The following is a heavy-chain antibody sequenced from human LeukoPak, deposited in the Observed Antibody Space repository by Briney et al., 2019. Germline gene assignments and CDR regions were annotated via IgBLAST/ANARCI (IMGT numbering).Heavy chain of an antibody. D-gene: IGHD3-22*01. V-gene: IGHV3-23*01. CDR1: GFTFSSYA. Sequence: GWSLRLSCAASGFTFSSYAMSWVRQAPGKGPEWVSTISGSGYATYYADSVKGRFTIYRDNCKRSLYVQMNSLRAEETAVYYCAKDRQSRGSLGFDYWGQGALVIVSS. J-gene: IGHJ4*02. CDR3: AKDRQSRGSLGFDY. CDR2: ISGSGYAT.